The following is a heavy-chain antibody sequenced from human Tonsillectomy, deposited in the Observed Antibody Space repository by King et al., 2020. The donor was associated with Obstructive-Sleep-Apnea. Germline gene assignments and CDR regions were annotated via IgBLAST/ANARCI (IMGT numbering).Heavy chain of an antibody. CDR1: GFSFSDYY. CDR2: ISSSGSTI. J-gene: IGHJ5*02. Sequence: VQLVESGGVLVKPGGSLRLSCAASGFSFSDYYMSWIRQAPGKGLEWISYISSSGSTIFYADSVKGRFTISRDNAKSSLYLRMSSLRADDTAVYYCAREFARSFCSAAWGRGTLVTASS. CDR3: AREFARSFCSAA. D-gene: IGHD2-2*01. V-gene: IGHV3-11*01.